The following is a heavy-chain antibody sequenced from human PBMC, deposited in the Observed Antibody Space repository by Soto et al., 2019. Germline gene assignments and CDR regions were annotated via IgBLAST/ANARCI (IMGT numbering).Heavy chain of an antibody. CDR3: ARSVAVPGAHIDY. Sequence: SETLSLTGSVSCGSIIGSYWIWILQSPGKGLEWLGYVYYTGSTNYSPSLRSRVSISVDTSKNEFSLRLSSVTAADTAVYFCARSVAVPGAHIDYWGQGTQVTVSS. CDR1: CGSIIGSY. V-gene: IGHV4-59*01. CDR2: VYYTGST. D-gene: IGHD6-19*01. J-gene: IGHJ4*02.